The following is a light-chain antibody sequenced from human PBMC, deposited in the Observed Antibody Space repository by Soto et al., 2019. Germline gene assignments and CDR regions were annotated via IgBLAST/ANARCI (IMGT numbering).Light chain of an antibody. Sequence: EIVLTQSPATLSLSPGERATLSCRASQSVSSSLGWYQQIPGQAPRLLIYDASNRATGIPARFSGSGSGTDFTLTSSSLEPEDFAVYYCQQRSNWPRTLGQGTKLEIK. CDR3: QQRSNWPRT. CDR2: DAS. V-gene: IGKV3-11*01. J-gene: IGKJ2*01. CDR1: QSVSSS.